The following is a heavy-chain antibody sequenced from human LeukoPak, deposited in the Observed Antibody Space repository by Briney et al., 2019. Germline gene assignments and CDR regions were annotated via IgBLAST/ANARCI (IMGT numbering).Heavy chain of an antibody. J-gene: IGHJ1*01. CDR2: ISSSSSYI. V-gene: IGHV3-21*01. CDR3: AKAYSIPLGYCSGGSCPEIRWLQH. D-gene: IGHD2-15*01. Sequence: PGGSLRLSCAASGFTFSSYSTNWVRQAPGKGLEWVSSISSSSSYIYYADSVKGRFTISRDNSKNTLYLQMNSLRAEDTAVYYCAKAYSIPLGYCSGGSCPEIRWLQHWGQGTLVTVSS. CDR1: GFTFSSYS.